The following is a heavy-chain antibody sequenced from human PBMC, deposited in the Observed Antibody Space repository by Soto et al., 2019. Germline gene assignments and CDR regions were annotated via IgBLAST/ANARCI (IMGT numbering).Heavy chain of an antibody. CDR3: ARAPAAVAGHFHY. Sequence: QVQLVESGGGVVQPGRSLRLSCAASGFTFSSYAMHWVRQPPGKGLEWVAVISYDGSNKYYADSVKGRFTISRDNSKNTLYLQMNSLTAEDTAVYYCARAPAAVAGHFHYWGQGTLVTVSS. CDR1: GFTFSSYA. D-gene: IGHD6-19*01. CDR2: ISYDGSNK. V-gene: IGHV3-30-3*01. J-gene: IGHJ4*02.